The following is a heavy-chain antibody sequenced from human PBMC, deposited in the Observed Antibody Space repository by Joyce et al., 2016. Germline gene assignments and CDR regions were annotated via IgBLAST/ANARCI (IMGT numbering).Heavy chain of an antibody. V-gene: IGHV3-9*01. CDR2: INWNGVTR. D-gene: IGHD3-10*02. CDR3: AKAFTSTYDVRDGLDI. Sequence: QLTESGGGLVQPGRSLRLSCVVSGITFDDFARHWVRQTPGKGLEWVGGINWNGVTRELADSVKGRFIISRDNAKNSVYLQMNSLGTEDTALYYCAKAFTSTYDVRDGLDIWGRGTMVTVSS. J-gene: IGHJ3*02. CDR1: GITFDDFA.